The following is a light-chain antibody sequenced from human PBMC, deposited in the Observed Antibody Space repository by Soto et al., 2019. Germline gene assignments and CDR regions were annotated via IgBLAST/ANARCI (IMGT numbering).Light chain of an antibody. CDR2: DVS. V-gene: IGLV2-11*01. CDR1: SSDVGGYNY. Sequence: VLTQPRSVSGSPGQSVTISCTGTSSDVGGYNYVSWYQQHPGKAPKLMIYDVSKRPSGVPDRFSGSKSGNTASLTISGLQAEDEADYYCCSYAGSYKVFGTGTKVTVL. J-gene: IGLJ1*01. CDR3: CSYAGSYKV.